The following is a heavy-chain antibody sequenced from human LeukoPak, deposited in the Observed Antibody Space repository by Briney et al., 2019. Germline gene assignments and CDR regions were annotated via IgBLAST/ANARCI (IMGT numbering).Heavy chain of an antibody. V-gene: IGHV3-21*01. Sequence: GGSLRLSWAASGFTFSSYSMNWVRQAPGKGREWVSSISSSSSYIYYADSVKGRFTISRDNAKNSLYLQMNSLRAEDTAVYYCARQEERGPIPYYYYMDVWGKGTTVTVSS. CDR3: ARQEERGPIPYYYYMDV. J-gene: IGHJ6*03. D-gene: IGHD1-26*01. CDR1: GFTFSSYS. CDR2: ISSSSSYI.